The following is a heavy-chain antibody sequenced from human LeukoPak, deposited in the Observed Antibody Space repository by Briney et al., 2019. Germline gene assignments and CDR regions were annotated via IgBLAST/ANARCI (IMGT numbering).Heavy chain of an antibody. CDR1: GFIVDNNY. CDR3: ARGEDYYGSGRENFFDY. D-gene: IGHD3-10*01. Sequence: GGSLRLSCAASGFIVDNNYMSWVRQAPGKGLEWVSVIYPGGSTNYADSVRGRFTFSRDNSKNTLFLQMNSLRAEDTAVYYCARGEDYYGSGRENFFDYWGQGTLVTVSS. CDR2: IYPGGST. V-gene: IGHV3-53*01. J-gene: IGHJ4*02.